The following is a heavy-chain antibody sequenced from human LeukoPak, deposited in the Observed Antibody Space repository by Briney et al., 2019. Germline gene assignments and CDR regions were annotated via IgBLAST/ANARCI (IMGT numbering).Heavy chain of an antibody. Sequence: QPGGSLRLSCAASGFTFSSYAMSWVRQAPGKGLEWVSAISGSGGSTYYADSVKGRFTISRDSSKNTLYLQMNSLRAEDTAVYYCAKEGYCSSTSCYRGAFDIWGQGTMVTVSS. J-gene: IGHJ3*02. CDR2: ISGSGGST. CDR1: GFTFSSYA. V-gene: IGHV3-23*01. D-gene: IGHD2-2*02. CDR3: AKEGYCSSTSCYRGAFDI.